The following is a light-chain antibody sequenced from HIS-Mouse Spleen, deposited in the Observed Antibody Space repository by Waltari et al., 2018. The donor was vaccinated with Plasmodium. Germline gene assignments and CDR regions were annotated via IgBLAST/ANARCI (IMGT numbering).Light chain of an antibody. CDR2: EDS. V-gene: IGLV3-25*03. J-gene: IGLJ3*02. CDR3: QSADSSGTPNWV. Sequence: SSELTQPPSVSVSPGHTARITSSGAALTTKYDYWYHQKSGQAPVLVIYEDSKRPSGIPERFSGSSSGTTVTLTISGVQAEDEADYYCQSADSSGTPNWVFGGGTKLTVL. CDR1: ALTTKY.